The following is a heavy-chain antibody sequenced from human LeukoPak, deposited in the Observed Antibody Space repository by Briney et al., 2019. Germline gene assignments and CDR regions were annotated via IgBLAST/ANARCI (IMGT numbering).Heavy chain of an antibody. CDR2: MNPNTGQT. CDR3: ARDSGANSGWLDP. CDR1: GYTFTSYD. Sequence: AASVKVSCKASGYTFTSYDLNWVRQATGQGLEWVGWMNPNTGQTGFAQNFQGRVTMTRDTSIGTAYMELSSLRFEDTAVYYCARDSGANSGWLDPWGQGTPVTVSS. J-gene: IGHJ5*02. D-gene: IGHD4-23*01. V-gene: IGHV1-8*01.